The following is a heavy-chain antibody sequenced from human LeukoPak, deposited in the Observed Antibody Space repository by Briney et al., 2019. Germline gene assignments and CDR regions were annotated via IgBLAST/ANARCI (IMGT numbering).Heavy chain of an antibody. V-gene: IGHV1-69*13. J-gene: IGHJ5*02. CDR1: GGTFSSYA. CDR2: IIPIFGTA. D-gene: IGHD5-24*01. CDR3: ERKGITDNWFDP. Sequence: GPSVKVSCKASGGTFSSYAISWVRQAPGQGLEWMGGIIPIFGTANYAQKFQGRVTITADESTSTAYMELSSLRSEDTAVYYCERKGITDNWFDPWGQGTLVTVSS.